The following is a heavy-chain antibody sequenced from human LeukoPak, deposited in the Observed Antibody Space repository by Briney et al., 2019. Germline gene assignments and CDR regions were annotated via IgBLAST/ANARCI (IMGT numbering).Heavy chain of an antibody. CDR2: IKSKTDGGIT. CDR1: GFTFKYAW. D-gene: IGHD3-10*01. V-gene: IGHV3-15*01. J-gene: IGHJ4*02. CDR3: TTVAHYGSGSHYNPYFDY. Sequence: GGSLRLSCAASGFTFKYAWMTWVRQAPGKGLEWVGRIKSKTDGGITDYAAPVKGRFIVSRDDSRSTLYLRIDSLKTEDTGLYYCTTVAHYGSGSHYNPYFDYWGQGTLVTVSS.